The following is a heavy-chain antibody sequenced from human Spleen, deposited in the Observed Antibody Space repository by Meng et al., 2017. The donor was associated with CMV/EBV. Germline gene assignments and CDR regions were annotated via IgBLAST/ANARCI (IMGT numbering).Heavy chain of an antibody. CDR2: INSDGSTT. V-gene: IGHV3-74*01. Sequence: GESLKISCAASGFTFSSYWMHRVRQAPGKGLVWVSRINSDGSTTSYADSVKGRFTISRDNAKNTLYLQMNSLRAEDTAVYYCARPGGGSGSYYPFDYWGQGTLVTVSS. CDR3: ARPGGGSGSYYPFDY. CDR1: GFTFSSYW. D-gene: IGHD3-10*01. J-gene: IGHJ4*02.